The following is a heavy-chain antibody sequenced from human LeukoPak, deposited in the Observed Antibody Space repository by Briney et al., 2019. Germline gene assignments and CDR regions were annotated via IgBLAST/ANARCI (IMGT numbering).Heavy chain of an antibody. Sequence: PGGSLRLSCAASGFTFSSYAMHWVRQAPGKGLEYVSAISINGGSTYYANSVKGRFTISRDNPKNTLYLQMGSLRAEDMAVYYCARERPASRDGYNALEHWGQGTLVTVSS. CDR1: GFTFSSYA. D-gene: IGHD5-24*01. CDR3: ARERPASRDGYNALEH. V-gene: IGHV3-64*01. CDR2: ISINGGST. J-gene: IGHJ1*01.